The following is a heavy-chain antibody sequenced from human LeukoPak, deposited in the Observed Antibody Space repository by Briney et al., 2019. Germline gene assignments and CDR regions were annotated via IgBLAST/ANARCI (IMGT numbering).Heavy chain of an antibody. CDR2: ISWDGGST. Sequence: GRSLRLSCAASGFTFDDYAMHWVRQAPGKGLEWVSLISWDGGSTYYADSVKGRFTISRDNSKNSLYLQMNSLRAEDTALYYCAKTGEGGSSRYMDVWGKGTTVTVSS. CDR1: GFTFDDYA. D-gene: IGHD6-6*01. CDR3: AKTGEGGSSRYMDV. V-gene: IGHV3-43D*03. J-gene: IGHJ6*03.